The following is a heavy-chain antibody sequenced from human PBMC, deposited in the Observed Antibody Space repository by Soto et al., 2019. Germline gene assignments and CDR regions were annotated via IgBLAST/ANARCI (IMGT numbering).Heavy chain of an antibody. D-gene: IGHD3-16*01. Sequence: GRSLRLSCGASEFTFNNYWMNWVRQAPGKGLEWVANINPDGSEKRHVDSVKGRFIVSRDNAKNSLYLQMNSLRAEDTAVYYCAGWGQQNYWGLGTLVTVSS. V-gene: IGHV3-7*05. CDR1: EFTFNNYW. J-gene: IGHJ4*02. CDR3: AGWGQQNY. CDR2: INPDGSEK.